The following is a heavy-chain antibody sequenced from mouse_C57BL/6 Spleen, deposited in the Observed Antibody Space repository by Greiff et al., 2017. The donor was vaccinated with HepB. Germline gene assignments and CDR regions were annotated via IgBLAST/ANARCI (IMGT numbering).Heavy chain of an antibody. CDR1: GFTFSSYA. CDR2: ISDGGSYT. V-gene: IGHV5-4*01. J-gene: IGHJ1*03. D-gene: IGHD3-1*01. Sequence: EVKLMESGGGLVKPGGSLKLSCAASGFTFSSYAMSWVRQTPEKRLAWVATISDGGSYTYYPDNVKGRFTISRDNAKNNLYLQMSHLKSEDTAMYYCAREETVGNFDVWGTGTTVTVSS. CDR3: AREETVGNFDV.